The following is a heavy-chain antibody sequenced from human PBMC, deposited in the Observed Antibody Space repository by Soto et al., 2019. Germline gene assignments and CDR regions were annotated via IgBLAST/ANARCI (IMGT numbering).Heavy chain of an antibody. V-gene: IGHV3-15*01. CDR3: PTSPPKTDIVVVPAAKSADFDY. D-gene: IGHD2-2*01. Sequence: GGSLRLSCAASGFTFSNAWMSWVRQAPGKGLEWVGRIKSKTDGGTTDYAAPVTGRFTISRDDSKNTLYLQMNSLKTEDSAVYYWPTSPPKTDIVVVPAAKSADFDYWGQGTLVTVSS. CDR1: GFTFSNAW. J-gene: IGHJ4*02. CDR2: IKSKTDGGTT.